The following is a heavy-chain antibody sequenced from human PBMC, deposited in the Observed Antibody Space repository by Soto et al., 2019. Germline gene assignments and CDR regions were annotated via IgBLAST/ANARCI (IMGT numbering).Heavy chain of an antibody. CDR3: ARDNLDTGLDTTYNWFDP. V-gene: IGHV3-33*01. J-gene: IGHJ5*02. CDR2: IWHDGNNK. CDR1: GFTFSSYG. Sequence: GGSLRLSCAASGFTFSSYGMHWVRQAPGKGLEWVAVIWHDGNNKYYADSVKGRFTISRDNSKNTLYLQMNSLRAEDTALYYCARDNLDTGLDTTYNWFDPWGQGTLVTVSS. D-gene: IGHD5-18*01.